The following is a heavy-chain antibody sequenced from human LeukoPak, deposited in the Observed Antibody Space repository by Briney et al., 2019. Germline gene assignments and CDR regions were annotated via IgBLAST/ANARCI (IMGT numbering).Heavy chain of an antibody. D-gene: IGHD3-3*01. Sequence: GGSLRLSCAASGFTFSSYWMSWVRQAPGKGPEWVANIKQDGSEKYYVDSVKGRFTISRDNAKNSLYLQMNSLRAEDTAVYYCARTPGYYDFWSGYQGCYFDYWGQGTLVTVSS. V-gene: IGHV3-7*01. J-gene: IGHJ4*02. CDR1: GFTFSSYW. CDR2: IKQDGSEK. CDR3: ARTPGYYDFWSGYQGCYFDY.